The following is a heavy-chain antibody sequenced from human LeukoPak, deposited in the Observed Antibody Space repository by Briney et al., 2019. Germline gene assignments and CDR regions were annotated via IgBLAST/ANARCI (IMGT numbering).Heavy chain of an antibody. Sequence: GASVKVSCKASGYTFTSYAMHWVRQAPGQRLEWMGWINAGNGNTKYSQEFQGRVTITRDTSASTAYMELSSLRSEDMAVYYCARDGHKSIFGVGYYYYYMDVWGKGTTVTVSS. D-gene: IGHD3-3*01. J-gene: IGHJ6*03. CDR1: GYTFTSYA. CDR2: INAGNGNT. V-gene: IGHV1-3*03. CDR3: ARDGHKSIFGVGYYYYYMDV.